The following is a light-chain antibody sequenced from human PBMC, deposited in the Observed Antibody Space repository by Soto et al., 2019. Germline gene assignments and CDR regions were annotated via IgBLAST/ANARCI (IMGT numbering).Light chain of an antibody. CDR3: QQYGNSPRT. CDR1: QSVSSSY. CDR2: GAS. V-gene: IGKV3-20*01. J-gene: IGKJ1*01. Sequence: EIVLTQSPGTLSLSPGERATLSCRASQSVSSSYLAWYQQKAGQAPRLVIYGASIRATGIPDRFSGSGSGTDFTLTISRLEPEDSAVYYCQQYGNSPRTFGQWTKVEIK.